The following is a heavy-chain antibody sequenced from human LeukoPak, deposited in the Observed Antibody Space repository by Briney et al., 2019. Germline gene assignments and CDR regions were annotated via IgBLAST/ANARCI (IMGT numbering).Heavy chain of an antibody. V-gene: IGHV3-23*01. CDR1: GFTFSGYV. J-gene: IGHJ5*02. D-gene: IGHD3-10*01. CDR3: ARPNTQGYYGSGSYYPA. CDR2: ISGSGGST. Sequence: GGSLRLSCAASGFTFSGYVMTWVRQPPGKGLQWVADISGSGGSTYYADSVKGRFSISRDNSKNTLYLQMSSLRSEDTAVYYCARPNTQGYYGSGSYYPAWGQGTLVTVSS.